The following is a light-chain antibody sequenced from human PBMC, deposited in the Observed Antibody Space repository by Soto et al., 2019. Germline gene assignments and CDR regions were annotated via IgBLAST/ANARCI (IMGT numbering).Light chain of an antibody. J-gene: IGKJ3*01. CDR2: GAS. Sequence: IVLTQCPGSLCLVPGDRATLSCKARQSLXSGYAAWHKQYPGQPPRVRXYGASSMDTGSPDRFSGSGSGTDFTFPISRLEPEDFAVYWCQQYKTWPPTFGPGTKVDIK. CDR3: QQYKTWPPT. V-gene: IGKV3-20*01. CDR1: QSLXSGY.